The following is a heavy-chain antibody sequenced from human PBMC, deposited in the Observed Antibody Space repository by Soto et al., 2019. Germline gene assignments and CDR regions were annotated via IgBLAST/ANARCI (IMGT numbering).Heavy chain of an antibody. CDR3: ARANYDFWSGYSNYFGMDV. CDR1: GFTFSNYT. D-gene: IGHD3-3*01. CDR2: ISSSSLYI. J-gene: IGHJ6*02. Sequence: EVQLVESGGGLVKPGGSLRVSCAASGFTFSNYTMNWVRQAPGKGLEWVSAISSSSLYIYYADSVKGRFTISRDNAKNSLYLQMNSLGAEDTAVYYCARANYDFWSGYSNYFGMDVWGQGTTVTVS. V-gene: IGHV3-21*01.